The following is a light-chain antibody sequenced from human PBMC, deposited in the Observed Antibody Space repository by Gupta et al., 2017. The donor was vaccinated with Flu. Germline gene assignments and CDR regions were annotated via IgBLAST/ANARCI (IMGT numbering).Light chain of an antibody. V-gene: IGKV3-20*01. CDR3: QQYGSPPMT. CDR2: GAS. CDR1: QSVSSSY. Sequence: ELVLTQSPGTQTLSTGERATLSCRYSQSVSSSYLARYQQEHGQALMLLIDGASRRATGIPDRFSGSGSWTDFTLTIRRLEPEEFAIYYCQQYGSPPMTFGQGTKVEIK. J-gene: IGKJ1*01.